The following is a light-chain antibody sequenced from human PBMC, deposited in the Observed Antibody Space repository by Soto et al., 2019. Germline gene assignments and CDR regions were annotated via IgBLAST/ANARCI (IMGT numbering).Light chain of an antibody. J-gene: IGKJ5*01. V-gene: IGKV3-11*01. CDR3: QQRSNWPPIT. CDR1: QSVSNNY. CDR2: DAS. Sequence: EIVLTQSPGTLSLSPGERATLSCRASQSVSNNYLAWYRQKPGQAPRLLIYDASNRATGIPARFSGSGSGTDFTLTISSLEPEDFAVYYCQQRSNWPPITFGQGTRLEIK.